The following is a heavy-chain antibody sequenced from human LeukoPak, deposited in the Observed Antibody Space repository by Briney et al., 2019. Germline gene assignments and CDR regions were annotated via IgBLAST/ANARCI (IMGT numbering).Heavy chain of an antibody. D-gene: IGHD6-19*01. J-gene: IGHJ6*02. CDR3: ARVALGTEYWLSSGWYRYYYYGMDV. V-gene: IGHV1-18*01. Sequence: ASVKVSCKASGYTFTSYGISWLRQAPGQGLEWMGWISAYNGNTNYAQKLQGRVTMTTDTSTSTAYMELRSLRSDDTAVYYCARVALGTEYWLSSGWYRYYYYGMDVWGQGTTVTVSS. CDR2: ISAYNGNT. CDR1: GYTFTSYG.